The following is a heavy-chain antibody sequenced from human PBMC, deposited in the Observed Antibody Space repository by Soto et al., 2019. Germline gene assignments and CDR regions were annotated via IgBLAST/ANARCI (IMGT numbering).Heavy chain of an antibody. V-gene: IGHV1-18*01. CDR3: ARVRQDDFWSGYSRYYYYYMDV. Sequence: QVQLVQSGAEVKKPGASVKVSCKASGYTFTSYGISWVRQAPGQGLEWMGWISAYNGNTNYAQKLQDRVTMTTDTSTSTAYMELRSLRSDDTAVYYCARVRQDDFWSGYSRYYYYYMDVWGKGTTVTVSS. J-gene: IGHJ6*03. CDR2: ISAYNGNT. CDR1: GYTFTSYG. D-gene: IGHD3-3*01.